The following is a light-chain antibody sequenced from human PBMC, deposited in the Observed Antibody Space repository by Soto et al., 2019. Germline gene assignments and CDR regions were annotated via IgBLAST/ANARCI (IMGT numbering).Light chain of an antibody. V-gene: IGKV3-20*01. CDR1: QSVNSNY. CDR2: GAS. CDR3: HEYGSPPPT. Sequence: EIVLTQSPGTLSLSPGERATISCRASQSVNSNYLPGYRRKPGQAPSLLIYGASTRATGITGRFSGSGSGTDFTHTITRLEPEDLAVYYCHEYGSPPPTFGQGTKVEIK. J-gene: IGKJ1*01.